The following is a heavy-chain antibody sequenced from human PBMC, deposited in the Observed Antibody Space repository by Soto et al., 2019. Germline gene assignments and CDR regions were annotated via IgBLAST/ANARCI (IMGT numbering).Heavy chain of an antibody. J-gene: IGHJ4*02. D-gene: IGHD1-20*01. V-gene: IGHV3-23*01. CDR3: AKAPGLSGYNWNDDNYFDY. Sequence: PGGSLRLSCAASGFTFSSYAMSWVRQAPGKGLEWVSAISGSGGSTYYADSVKGRFTISRDNSKNTLYLQMNSLRAEDTAVYHCAKAPGLSGYNWNDDNYFDYWGQGTLVTVTS. CDR1: GFTFSSYA. CDR2: ISGSGGST.